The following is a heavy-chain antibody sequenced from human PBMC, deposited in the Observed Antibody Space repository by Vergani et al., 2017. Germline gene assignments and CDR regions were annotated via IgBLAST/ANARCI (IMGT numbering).Heavy chain of an antibody. CDR2: ISGSGGST. J-gene: IGHJ6*03. Sequence: EVQLLESGGGLVQPGGSLRLSCAASGFTFSSYAMSWVRQAPGKGLEWVSAISGSGGSTYYADSVKGRFTISRDNSKNTLYLQMNSLRAEDTAVYYCATRPGYSSSWHNYYYYYMDVWGKGTTVTVSS. D-gene: IGHD6-13*01. CDR3: ATRPGYSSSWHNYYYYYMDV. CDR1: GFTFSSYA. V-gene: IGHV3-23*01.